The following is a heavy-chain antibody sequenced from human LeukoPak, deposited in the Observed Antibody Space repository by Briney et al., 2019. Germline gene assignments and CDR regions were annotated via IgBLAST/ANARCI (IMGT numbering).Heavy chain of an antibody. CDR2: MNPNSGNT. V-gene: IGHV1-8*03. CDR3: ARNYDSSGTDAFDI. CDR1: GYTFTSYD. J-gene: IGHJ3*02. Sequence: ASVKVSCKASGYTFTSYDINWVRQATGQGLEWMGWMNPNSGNTGYAQKFQGRVTITRNTSISTDYMELSSLRSEDTAVYYCARNYDSSGTDAFDIWGQGTMVTVSS. D-gene: IGHD3-22*01.